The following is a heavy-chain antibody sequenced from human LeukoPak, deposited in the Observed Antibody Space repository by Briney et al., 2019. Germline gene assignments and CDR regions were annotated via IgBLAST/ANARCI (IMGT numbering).Heavy chain of an antibody. V-gene: IGHV3-23*01. CDR3: ASSLEGNFWSGYHF. CDR2: ISGSTGST. CDR1: GFTFSNYA. Sequence: PGGSLRLSCAAFGFTFSNYAMNWVRQAPGKGLEWVSLISGSTGSTYYADSVKGRFSISRDNSKNTVYLQMNSLRVEDTAVYYCASSLEGNFWSGYHFWGQGTLVTVSS. D-gene: IGHD3-3*01. J-gene: IGHJ4*02.